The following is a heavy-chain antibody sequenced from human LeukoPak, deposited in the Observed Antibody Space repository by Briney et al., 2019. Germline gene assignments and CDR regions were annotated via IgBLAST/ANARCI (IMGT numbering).Heavy chain of an antibody. V-gene: IGHV3-23*01. CDR2: ISGSGGST. CDR1: GFTFSSYA. D-gene: IGHD2-2*01. Sequence: PGGSLRLSCAASGFTFSSYAMSWVRQAPGKGLEWVSAISGSGGSTYYADSVKGRFTISRDNSKNTLYLQMNSLRAEDTAVYYCAKFGQDIVVVPAAIVGAFDIWGQGTMVTVSS. J-gene: IGHJ3*02. CDR3: AKFGQDIVVVPAAIVGAFDI.